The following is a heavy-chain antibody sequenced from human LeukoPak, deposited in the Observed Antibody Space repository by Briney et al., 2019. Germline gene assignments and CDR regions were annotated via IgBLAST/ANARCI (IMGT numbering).Heavy chain of an antibody. V-gene: IGHV4-61*08. J-gene: IGHJ4*02. CDR1: GGSISSGDYY. CDR3: ARHGGYIAAASY. D-gene: IGHD6-13*01. Sequence: SETLSLTCTVSGGSISSGDYYWSWIRQPPGKGLEWIGYISYTGSTNYNPSLKSRVTISVDTSKNQFSLKLTSVTAADTAVYFCARHGGYIAAASYWGQGTVVTVSS. CDR2: ISYTGST.